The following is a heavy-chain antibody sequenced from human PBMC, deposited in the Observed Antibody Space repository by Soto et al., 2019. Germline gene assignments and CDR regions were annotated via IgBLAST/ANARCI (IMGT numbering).Heavy chain of an antibody. Sequence: EAQLLEPGGGLVQPGGSLRLSCDASRFTFSTFAMSWVRQAPGQGLEWVPVISGSGGFTYYADSVKGRFTISRDNSKNTRFLQMNSVRVEDTAVYYCAKRGITIFGVVTNYYSGVDVWGQGTTVTVSS. CDR2: ISGSGGFT. CDR3: AKRGITIFGVVTNYYSGVDV. V-gene: IGHV3-23*01. D-gene: IGHD3-3*01. CDR1: RFTFSTFA. J-gene: IGHJ6*02.